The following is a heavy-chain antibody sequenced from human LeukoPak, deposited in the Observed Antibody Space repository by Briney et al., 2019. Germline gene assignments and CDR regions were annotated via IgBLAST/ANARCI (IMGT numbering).Heavy chain of an antibody. J-gene: IGHJ4*02. CDR1: GGTFSSYT. Sequence: SVKVSCKASGGTFSSYTISWVRQAPGQGLEWMGRIIPILGIANYAQEFQGRVTITADKSTSTAYMELSSLSSEDTAVYYCASSSDCSSTSCYRNWGQGTLVTVSS. CDR2: IIPILGIA. CDR3: ASSSDCSSTSCYRN. V-gene: IGHV1-69*02. D-gene: IGHD2-2*02.